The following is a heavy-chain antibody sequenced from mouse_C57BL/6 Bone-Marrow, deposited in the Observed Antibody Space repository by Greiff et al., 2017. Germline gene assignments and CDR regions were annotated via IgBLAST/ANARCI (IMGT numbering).Heavy chain of an antibody. CDR3: ARNTNWDFMDY. CDR2: IWSGGST. V-gene: IGHV2-2*01. D-gene: IGHD4-1*01. CDR1: GFSLTSYG. J-gene: IGHJ4*01. Sequence: QVQLQQSGPGLVQPSQSLSITCTVSGFSLTSYGVHWVRQSPGKGLEWLGVIWSGGSTDYNAAFISRLSISKDNSKSQVFFKMNSLKADDTAIYYCARNTNWDFMDYWGQGTSVTVSS.